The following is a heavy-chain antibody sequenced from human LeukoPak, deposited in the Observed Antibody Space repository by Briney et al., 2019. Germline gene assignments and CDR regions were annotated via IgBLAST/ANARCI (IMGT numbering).Heavy chain of an antibody. D-gene: IGHD1-20*01. V-gene: IGHV1-69*05. Sequence: ASVKVSCKASGGTFSSYAISWVRQAPGQGLEWMGGIIPIFGTANYAQKFQGRVTITTDESTSTAYMELSSLRSEDTAVYYCARSPHSYNWNPTAFDYWGQGTLVTVSS. J-gene: IGHJ4*02. CDR3: ARSPHSYNWNPTAFDY. CDR2: IIPIFGTA. CDR1: GGTFSSYA.